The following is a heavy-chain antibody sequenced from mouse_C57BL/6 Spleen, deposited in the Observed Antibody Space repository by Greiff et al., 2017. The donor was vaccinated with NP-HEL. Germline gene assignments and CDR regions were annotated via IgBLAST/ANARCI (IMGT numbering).Heavy chain of an antibody. J-gene: IGHJ4*01. D-gene: IGHD2-2*01. CDR1: GYSITSDY. CDR3: AIHGYDGVYAMDY. CDR2: ISYSGST. Sequence: EVKLMESGPGLAKPSQTLSLTCSVTGYSITSDYWNWIRKFPGNKLEYMGYISYSGSTYYNPSLKSRISITRDTSKNQYYLQLNSVTTEDTATYYCAIHGYDGVYAMDYWGQGTSVTVSS. V-gene: IGHV3-8*01.